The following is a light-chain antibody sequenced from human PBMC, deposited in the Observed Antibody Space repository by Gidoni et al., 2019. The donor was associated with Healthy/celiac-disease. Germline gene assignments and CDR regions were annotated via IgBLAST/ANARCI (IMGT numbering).Light chain of an antibody. CDR3: HQRSNRPPLT. V-gene: IGKV3-11*01. CDR2: DAA. Sequence: VFTLSPATLSLSPGERATLSCRASQSVSSYLAWYQQNPGQAPRRLINDAANRTTGSPARCSSSGSGTNFTLTISSRVPEDVAVEYCHQRSNRPPLTFGGGTKVEIK. CDR1: QSVSSY. J-gene: IGKJ4*01.